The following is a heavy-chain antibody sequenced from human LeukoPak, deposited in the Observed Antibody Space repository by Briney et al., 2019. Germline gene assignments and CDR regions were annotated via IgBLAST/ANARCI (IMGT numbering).Heavy chain of an antibody. CDR3: AKGGDPTGTTRTEFDY. CDR2: ISWNSGSI. V-gene: IGHV3-9*03. Sequence: GGSLRLSCAASGFTFDDYAMHWVRQAPGKGLEWVSGISWNSGSIGYADSVKGRFTISRDNAKNSLYLQMNSLRAEDMALYYCAKGGDPTGTTRTEFDYWGQGTLVTVSS. CDR1: GFTFDDYA. D-gene: IGHD1-1*01. J-gene: IGHJ4*02.